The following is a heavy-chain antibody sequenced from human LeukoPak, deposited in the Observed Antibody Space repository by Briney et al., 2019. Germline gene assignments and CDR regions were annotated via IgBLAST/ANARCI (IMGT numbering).Heavy chain of an antibody. CDR1: GGSFSGYY. J-gene: IGHJ4*02. CDR2: INYSGST. D-gene: IGHD3-3*01. CDR3: ARGGIRRITIFGVVITNPLDY. Sequence: KTSETLSLTCAVYGGSFSGYYWSWIRQPPGKGLEWIGEINYSGSTNYNPSLKSRVTISVDTSKNQFSLKLSSVTAADTAVYYCARGGIRRITIFGVVITNPLDYWGQGTLVTVSS. V-gene: IGHV4-34*01.